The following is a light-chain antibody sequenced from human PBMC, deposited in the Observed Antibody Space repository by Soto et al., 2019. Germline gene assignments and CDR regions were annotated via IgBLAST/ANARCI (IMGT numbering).Light chain of an antibody. V-gene: IGLV2-11*01. CDR3: CSCAGYYTLL. CDR2: DVT. J-gene: IGLJ2*01. CDR1: SSDVGGYNC. Sequence: QSALTQPRSVSGSPGQSVTISCTGTSSDVGGYNCVSWYQQHPGKAPKLIIYDVTKRPSGVPDRFSGSKSGNTASLTISGLQAEDEADYYCCSCAGYYTLLFGVGTKLTVL.